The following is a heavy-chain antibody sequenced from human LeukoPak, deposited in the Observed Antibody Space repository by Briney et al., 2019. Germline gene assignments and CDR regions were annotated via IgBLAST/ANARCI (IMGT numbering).Heavy chain of an antibody. CDR1: GYSISSGYY. D-gene: IGHD5-18*01. CDR3: ARLMRGYSYGSFYFDY. J-gene: IGHJ4*02. CDR2: INHSGST. Sequence: SETLSLTCTVSGYSISSGYYWSWIRQPPGKGLEWIGEINHSGSTNYNPSLKSRVTISVDTSKNQFSLKLSSVTAADTAVYYCARLMRGYSYGSFYFDYWGQGTLVTVSS. V-gene: IGHV4-38-2*02.